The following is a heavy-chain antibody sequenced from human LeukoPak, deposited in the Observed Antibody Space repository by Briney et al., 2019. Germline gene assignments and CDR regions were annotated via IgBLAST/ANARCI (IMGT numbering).Heavy chain of an antibody. J-gene: IGHJ3*02. CDR3: ASLPNDYYVPHAFDI. CDR1: GDSVSSNSAA. V-gene: IGHV6-1*01. Sequence: SQTLSLTCAISGDSVSSNSAAWNWIRQSPSRGLEWLGRTYYRSKWYNDYAVSVKSRITINPDTSKNQFSLKLSSVTAADTAVYYCASLPNDYYVPHAFDIWGQGTMVTVSS. D-gene: IGHD3-22*01. CDR2: TYYRSKWYN.